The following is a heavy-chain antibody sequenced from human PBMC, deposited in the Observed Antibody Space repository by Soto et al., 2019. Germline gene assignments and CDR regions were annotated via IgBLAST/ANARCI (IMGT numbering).Heavy chain of an antibody. Sequence: GGSLRLSCAASGFTFGSYWMSWVRQAPGKGLEWVANIKQDGSEKYYVDSVKGRFTISRDNAKNSLYLQMNSLRAEDTAVYYCATTSDYYYGMDVWGQGTTVTVSS. CDR3: ATTSDYYYGMDV. V-gene: IGHV3-7*01. J-gene: IGHJ6*02. CDR2: IKQDGSEK. CDR1: GFTFGSYW. D-gene: IGHD3-16*01.